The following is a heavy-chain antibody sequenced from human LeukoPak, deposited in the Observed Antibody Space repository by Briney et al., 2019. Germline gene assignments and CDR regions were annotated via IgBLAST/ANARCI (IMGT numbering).Heavy chain of an antibody. CDR3: AKEALSSPVDH. V-gene: IGHV3-23*01. CDR1: GIIFSNYA. J-gene: IGHJ4*02. CDR2: ISGGGGST. Sequence: GGSLRLSCAASGIIFSNYAMSWVRQAPGKGLEWVSGISGGGGSTYSADSVKGRFTISRDNSKNTLYLQMNSLRAEDTAVYYCAKEALSSPVDHWGQGTLVTVSS. D-gene: IGHD2/OR15-2a*01.